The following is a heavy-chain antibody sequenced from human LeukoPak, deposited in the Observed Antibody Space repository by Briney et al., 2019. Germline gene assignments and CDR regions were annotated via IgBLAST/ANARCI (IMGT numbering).Heavy chain of an antibody. D-gene: IGHD6-19*01. CDR2: ISSSGSTI. CDR3: AREPSSSGHFDY. CDR1: GFTFSSYA. J-gene: IGHJ4*02. Sequence: GGSLRLSCAASGFTFSSYAMSWVRQAPGKGLEWVSYISSSGSTIYYADSVKGRFTISRDNAKNSLYLQMNSLRAEDTAVYYCAREPSSSGHFDYWGQGTLVTVSS. V-gene: IGHV3-48*04.